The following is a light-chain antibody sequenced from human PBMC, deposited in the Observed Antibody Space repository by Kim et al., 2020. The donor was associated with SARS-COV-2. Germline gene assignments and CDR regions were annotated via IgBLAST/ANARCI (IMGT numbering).Light chain of an antibody. Sequence: QSGTISCTRTRSDIGAYKYVSWYQQHPGKAPKLMIYEVNRRPSGVPDRFSGSKSGNMASLTVSGLQAEDEADYYCTSYAGSNNLDVFGTGTKVTVL. J-gene: IGLJ1*01. CDR2: EVN. V-gene: IGLV2-8*01. CDR1: RSDIGAYKY. CDR3: TSYAGSNNLDV.